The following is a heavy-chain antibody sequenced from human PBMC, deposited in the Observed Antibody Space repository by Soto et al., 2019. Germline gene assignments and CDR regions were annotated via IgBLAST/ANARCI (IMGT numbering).Heavy chain of an antibody. Sequence: QVQLQESGPRLVKPSETLSLTCSVSDSSVSPYYWTWFRQAPGKGLEWLGHLLFRGPATYNPALQSRVTISLDTSKKQASLQLSSVIAADTAVYYCAREKDFILGGYAFGYWGPGTLVTVSS. D-gene: IGHD3-3*01. CDR2: LLFRGPA. CDR3: AREKDFILGGYAFGY. V-gene: IGHV4-59*02. CDR1: DSSVSPYY. J-gene: IGHJ3*01.